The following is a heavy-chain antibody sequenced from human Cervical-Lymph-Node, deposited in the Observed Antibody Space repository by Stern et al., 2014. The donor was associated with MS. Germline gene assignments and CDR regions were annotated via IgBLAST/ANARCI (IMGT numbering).Heavy chain of an antibody. D-gene: IGHD6-13*01. CDR2: INPNSGGT. CDR3: ARSSIAAAGTVQLDY. J-gene: IGHJ4*02. CDR1: GYTFTGYY. Sequence: VQLLESGAEVKKPGASVKVSCKASGYTFTGYYMHWVRQAPGQGLEWMGWINPNSGGTNYAQKFQGWVTMTRDTSISTAYMELSRLRSDDTAVYYCARSSIAAAGTVQLDYWGQGTLVTVSS. V-gene: IGHV1-2*04.